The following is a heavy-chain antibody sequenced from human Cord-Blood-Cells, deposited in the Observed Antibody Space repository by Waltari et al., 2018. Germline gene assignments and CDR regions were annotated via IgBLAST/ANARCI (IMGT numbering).Heavy chain of an antibody. CDR1: GASISSISYY. Sequence: QLQLQESGPGLVKPSATLSLTCTVSGASISSISYYLGWIRQPPGKGLEWIGSIYYSGSTYYNPSLKSRVTISVDTSKNQFSLKLSSVTAADTAVYYCARQDSGSYPDYWGQGTLVTVSS. V-gene: IGHV4-39*01. CDR2: IYYSGST. J-gene: IGHJ4*02. CDR3: ARQDSGSYPDY. D-gene: IGHD1-26*01.